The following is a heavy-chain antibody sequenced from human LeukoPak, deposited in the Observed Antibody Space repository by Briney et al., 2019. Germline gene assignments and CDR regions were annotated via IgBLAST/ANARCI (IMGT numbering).Heavy chain of an antibody. Sequence: ASVSVSCKASGYTFTGYYMHWVRQAPGQGLEWMGWINPNSGGTNYAQKFQGRVTMTRDTSISTAYMELSRLRSDDTAVYYCASHRVERRWLQSWGQGTLVTVSS. J-gene: IGHJ4*02. CDR3: ASHRVERRWLQS. CDR2: INPNSGGT. V-gene: IGHV1-2*02. D-gene: IGHD5-24*01. CDR1: GYTFTGYY.